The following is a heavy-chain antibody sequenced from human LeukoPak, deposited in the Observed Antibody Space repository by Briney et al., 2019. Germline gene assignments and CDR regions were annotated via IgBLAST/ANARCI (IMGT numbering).Heavy chain of an antibody. V-gene: IGHV3-53*01. CDR2: IYSGGST. CDR1: GFTVSSNY. D-gene: IGHD3-10*01. Sequence: GGSLRLSCAASGFTVSSNYMSWVRQAPGKGLEWVSVIYSGGSTYYADSVKGRFTISRDNSKNTLYSQMNSLRAEDTAVYYCARDEWVGDVGYDYWGQGTLVTVSS. CDR3: ARDEWVGDVGYDY. J-gene: IGHJ4*02.